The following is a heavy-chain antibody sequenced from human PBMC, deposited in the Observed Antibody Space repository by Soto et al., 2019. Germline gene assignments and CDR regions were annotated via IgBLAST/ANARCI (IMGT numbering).Heavy chain of an antibody. J-gene: IGHJ4*02. D-gene: IGHD2-21*02. CDR3: ARDERDSCSGGDCFYFDY. CDR1: GYTFTSYG. V-gene: IGHV1-18*04. Sequence: ASVKVSCKASGYTFTSYGISWVRQAPGQGLEWLGWISTYNGNTNSAPRLQGRLTLTTDTSTNTAYMELRSLTSDDKAVYYCARDERDSCSGGDCFYFDYWGQGTLVSVSS. CDR2: ISTYNGNT.